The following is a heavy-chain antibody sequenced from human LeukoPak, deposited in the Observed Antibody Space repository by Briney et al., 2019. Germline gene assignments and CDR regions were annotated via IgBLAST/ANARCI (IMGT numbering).Heavy chain of an antibody. Sequence: ASVKVSCKASGHTFTGYYMHWVRQAPGQGLEWMGWINPNSGGTNYAQKFQGRVTMTRDTSISTAYMELSRLRSEDTAVYYCARDFKLLGYCSGGSCYSTIYYFDYWGQGTLVTVSS. CDR1: GHTFTGYY. V-gene: IGHV1-2*02. CDR2: INPNSGGT. J-gene: IGHJ4*02. CDR3: ARDFKLLGYCSGGSCYSTIYYFDY. D-gene: IGHD2-15*01.